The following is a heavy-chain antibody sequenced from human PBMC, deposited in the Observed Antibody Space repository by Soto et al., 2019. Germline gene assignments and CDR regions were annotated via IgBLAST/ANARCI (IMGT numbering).Heavy chain of an antibody. V-gene: IGHV3-21*01. CDR2: ISSSSSYI. CDR3: ASSWGGDSNWNYFYDEY. J-gene: IGHJ4*02. CDR1: QFTLSRYR. D-gene: IGHD1-7*01. Sequence: FLGHSCSSSQFTLSRYRMNLVLKNPFRLLELVSSISSSSSYIYYADSVKGRFTISRDNAKNSLYLQINSLRAEDTAVYYCASSWGGDSNWNYFYDEYCGQGTLLTVSS.